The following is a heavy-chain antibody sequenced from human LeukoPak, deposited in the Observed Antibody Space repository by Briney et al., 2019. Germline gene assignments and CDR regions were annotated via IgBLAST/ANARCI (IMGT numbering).Heavy chain of an antibody. Sequence: VASVKVSCKASGYTFTSYDINWVRHATGQGLEWMGWMNPNSGNTGYAQKFQGRVTMTRNTSISTAYMELSSLRSEDTAVYYCARGPRYGSGSYSGWFDPWGQGTLVTVSS. J-gene: IGHJ5*02. D-gene: IGHD3-10*01. V-gene: IGHV1-8*01. CDR1: GYTFTSYD. CDR3: ARGPRYGSGSYSGWFDP. CDR2: MNPNSGNT.